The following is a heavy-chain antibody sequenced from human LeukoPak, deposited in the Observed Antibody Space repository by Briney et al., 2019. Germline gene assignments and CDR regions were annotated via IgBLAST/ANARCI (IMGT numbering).Heavy chain of an antibody. Sequence: SETLSLTCAVYGGSFSGYYWSWFRQPPGKGLEWIGYSHNSGNTNYNPSLKSRVNISVDTSKNQLSLKLSSVTAADTAVYYCARRRSSGWFDYWGQGTLVTVSS. V-gene: IGHV4-59*08. CDR1: GGSFSGYY. J-gene: IGHJ4*02. CDR2: SHNSGNT. CDR3: ARRRSSGWFDY. D-gene: IGHD6-19*01.